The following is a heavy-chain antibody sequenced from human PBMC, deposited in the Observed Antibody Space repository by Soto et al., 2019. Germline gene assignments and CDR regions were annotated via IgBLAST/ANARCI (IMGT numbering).Heavy chain of an antibody. V-gene: IGHV3-15*01. CDR2: IKSKTDGGTT. CDR3: TTGLTTVTTPTLDFYYYMDV. CDR1: GFTFSNAW. D-gene: IGHD4-17*01. Sequence: EVQLVESGGGLVKPGGSLRLSCAASGFTFSNAWMSWVRQAPGKGLEWVGRIKSKTDGGTTDYAAPVKGRFTISRDDSKNTLYLQMNSLKTEDTAVYYCTTGLTTVTTPTLDFYYYMDVWGKGTTVTVSS. J-gene: IGHJ6*03.